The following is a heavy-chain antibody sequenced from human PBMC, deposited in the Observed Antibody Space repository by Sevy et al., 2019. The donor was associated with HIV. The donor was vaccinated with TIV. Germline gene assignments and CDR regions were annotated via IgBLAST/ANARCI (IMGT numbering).Heavy chain of an antibody. CDR3: ARGSSSMSY. J-gene: IGHJ4*02. CDR1: GFSFSSYS. V-gene: IGHV3-48*02. CDR2: ISSSSSSI. D-gene: IGHD6-6*01. Sequence: GGSLRLSCAASGFSFSSYSMNWVRQAPGKGLEWVSYISSSSSSIYYAHSVKGRFTISRDNAKSSLYLQINSLRDEDTAVYYCARGSSSMSYWGQGTLVTVSS.